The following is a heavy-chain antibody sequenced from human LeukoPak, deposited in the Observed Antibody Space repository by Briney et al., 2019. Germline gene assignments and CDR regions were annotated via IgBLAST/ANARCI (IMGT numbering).Heavy chain of an antibody. D-gene: IGHD3-10*01. CDR2: IYSSSIT. CDR3: ARGRGAANDAFDI. V-gene: IGHV3-53*04. Sequence: GGSLRLSCAASGFTVSSDYMSWVRQAPGKGLEWVSVIYSSSITSYADSVRGRFTISRHNSKNTLYLQMNSLRADDTAVYYCARGRGAANDAFDIWGQGTMVTVSS. CDR1: GFTVSSDY. J-gene: IGHJ3*02.